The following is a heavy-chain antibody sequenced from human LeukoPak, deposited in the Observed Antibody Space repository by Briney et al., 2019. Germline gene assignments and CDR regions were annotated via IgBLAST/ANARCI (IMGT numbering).Heavy chain of an antibody. CDR3: ARGDIVVVPAAIGFGAFDI. V-gene: IGHV4-30-4*01. D-gene: IGHD2-2*02. Sequence: PSQTLSLTCTVSGGSISSGDYYWSWIRQPPGKGLEWIGYIYYSGSTCYNPSLKSRVTISVDTSKNQFSLKLSSVTAADTAVYYCARGDIVVVPAAIGFGAFDIWGQGTMVTVSS. CDR1: GGSISSGDYY. CDR2: IYYSGST. J-gene: IGHJ3*02.